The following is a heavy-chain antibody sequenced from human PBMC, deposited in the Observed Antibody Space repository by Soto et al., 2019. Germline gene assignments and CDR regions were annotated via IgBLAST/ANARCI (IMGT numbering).Heavy chain of an antibody. CDR3: ARGYCSSTSCYNDAFAI. CDR1: GFTFSSYA. J-gene: IGHJ3*02. V-gene: IGHV3-64*01. CDR2: ISSNGGST. Sequence: EVQLVESGGGLVQPGGSLRLSCAASGFTFSSYAMHWVRQAPGKGLEYVSAISSNGGSTYYANSVKGRFTISRDNSKNTLYLQMGSLRDEDMAVYYCARGYCSSTSCYNDAFAIWGQGTMVTVYS. D-gene: IGHD2-2*01.